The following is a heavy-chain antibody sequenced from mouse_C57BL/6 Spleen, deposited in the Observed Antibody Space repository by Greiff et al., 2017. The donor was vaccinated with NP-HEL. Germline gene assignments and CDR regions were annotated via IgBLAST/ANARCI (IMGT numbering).Heavy chain of an antibody. J-gene: IGHJ3*01. V-gene: IGHV1-69*01. CDR1: GYTFTSYW. CDR3: ASHYGSSPFAY. Sequence: QVQLQQPGAELVMPGASVKLSCKASGYTFTSYWMHWVKQRPGQGLEWIGEIDPSDSYTNYNQKFKGKSTLTVDKSSSTAYMQLSSLTSEDSAVYYGASHYGSSPFAYWGQGTLVTVSA. CDR2: IDPSDSYT. D-gene: IGHD1-1*01.